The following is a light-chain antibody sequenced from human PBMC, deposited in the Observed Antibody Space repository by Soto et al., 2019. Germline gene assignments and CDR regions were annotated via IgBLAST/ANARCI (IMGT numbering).Light chain of an antibody. CDR2: EVS. Sequence: QSALTQPASVSGSPGQSITISCTGTSSDVGGYNYVPWYQQHTGKPPKLMIYEVSNRPSGVANRFSVSKSGNTAALSISGLQPEDEAEYDYSSDTSDSLFYVFGTGTKLTVL. CDR1: SSDVGGYNY. J-gene: IGLJ1*01. V-gene: IGLV2-14*01. CDR3: SSDTSDSLFYV.